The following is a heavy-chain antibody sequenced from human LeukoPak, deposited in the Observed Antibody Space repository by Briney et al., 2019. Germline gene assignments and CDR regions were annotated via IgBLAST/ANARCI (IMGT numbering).Heavy chain of an antibody. CDR1: GFTFTTYT. J-gene: IGHJ3*02. CDR3: AREYSSSSGRAFDI. V-gene: IGHV3-48*01. D-gene: IGHD6-6*01. CDR2: ISSSGATI. Sequence: GGSLRLSCAASGFTFTTYTMNWVRQAPGKGLEWVSYISSSGATIYYADSVKGRFTISRDNAKNSLYLQMNSLRAEDTAVYYCAREYSSSSGRAFDIWGQGTMVTVSS.